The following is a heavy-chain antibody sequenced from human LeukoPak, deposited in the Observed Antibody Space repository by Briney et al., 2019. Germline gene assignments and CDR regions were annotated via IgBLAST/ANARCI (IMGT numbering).Heavy chain of an antibody. CDR2: INPYSGGT. CDR3: VRDRTKYCSSTSCPLDY. D-gene: IGHD2-2*01. J-gene: IGHJ4*02. Sequence: ASVKVSCKASGYSFTGYYMHWVRQAPGQGLEWMGWINPYSGGTNYAQKFQGRVTMTRDTSISPGYIDVSRLRSDDTAVYYCVRDRTKYCSSTSCPLDYWGQGTLVTVSS. V-gene: IGHV1-2*02. CDR1: GYSFTGYY.